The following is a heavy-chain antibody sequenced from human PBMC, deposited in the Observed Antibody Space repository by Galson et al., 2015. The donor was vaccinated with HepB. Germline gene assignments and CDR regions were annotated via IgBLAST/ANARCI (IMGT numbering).Heavy chain of an antibody. CDR3: AREVTLTSSWYYYGMDV. Sequence: SLRLSCAASGFTFGNYGMYWVRQAPGAGLEWMAVISYDGSYQYYADSVKGRFTISRDNSKNTLYLQMNSLGGEDTAVYFCAREVTLTSSWYYYGMDVWGHGTTVIVSS. CDR1: GFTFGNYG. J-gene: IGHJ6*02. D-gene: IGHD6-13*01. V-gene: IGHV3-30*19. CDR2: ISYDGSYQ.